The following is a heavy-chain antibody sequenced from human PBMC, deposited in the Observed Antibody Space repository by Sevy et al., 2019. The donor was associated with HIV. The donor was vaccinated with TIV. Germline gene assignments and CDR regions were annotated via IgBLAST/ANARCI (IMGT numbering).Heavy chain of an antibody. J-gene: IGHJ3*01. Sequence: ASVKVSCKVSGYSLTKSSMHWVRQAPGKGLEWMGGFDPEDGKTIYANKFQGRVTMTRVSSTHTAYMELSSLRYDDTAVYYCTTLALIWVEFDAFDFWGQGTMVTVSS. D-gene: IGHD3-10*01. V-gene: IGHV1-24*01. CDR3: TTLALIWVEFDAFDF. CDR2: FDPEDGKT. CDR1: GYSLTKSS.